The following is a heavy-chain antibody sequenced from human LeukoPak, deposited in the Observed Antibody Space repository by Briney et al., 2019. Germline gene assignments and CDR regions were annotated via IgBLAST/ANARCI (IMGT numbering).Heavy chain of an antibody. Sequence: GGSLRLSCAASGFTFSSYAMSWVRQAPGKGLEWISAVSGSGDRTYYAGSVKGRFTISRDNSKNIVYLRMNSLRAEDTAVYFCANSRGYGSGNLWGQGTLVTVSS. J-gene: IGHJ4*02. D-gene: IGHD3-10*01. CDR2: VSGSGDRT. CDR1: GFTFSSYA. CDR3: ANSRGYGSGNL. V-gene: IGHV3-23*01.